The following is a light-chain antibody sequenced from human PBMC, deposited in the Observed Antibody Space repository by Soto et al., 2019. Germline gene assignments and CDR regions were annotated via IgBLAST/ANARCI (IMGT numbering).Light chain of an antibody. CDR1: QGISSY. Sequence: AIRMTQSPSSFSASTGDRVTITCRASQGISSYLAWYQQKPGKAPKLLIYAASTLQSGVPSRFSGSGSGTDFTLTISCLQSEDFATYYCQQYYRYLRTFGQGTKVEIK. CDR2: AAS. J-gene: IGKJ1*01. V-gene: IGKV1-8*01. CDR3: QQYYRYLRT.